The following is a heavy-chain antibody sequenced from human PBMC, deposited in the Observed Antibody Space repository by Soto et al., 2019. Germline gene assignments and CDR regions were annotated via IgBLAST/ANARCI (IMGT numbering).Heavy chain of an antibody. Sequence: SETLSLTCTVSGGSISSSSYYWGWIRQPPGKGLEWIGSIYYSGSTYHNPSLKSRVTISVDTSKNQFSLKLSSVTAADTAVYYCARQTGAEIVVVPAAPFDYWGQGTLVTVSS. CDR2: IYYSGST. CDR1: GGSISSSSYY. V-gene: IGHV4-39*01. J-gene: IGHJ4*02. CDR3: ARQTGAEIVVVPAAPFDY. D-gene: IGHD2-2*01.